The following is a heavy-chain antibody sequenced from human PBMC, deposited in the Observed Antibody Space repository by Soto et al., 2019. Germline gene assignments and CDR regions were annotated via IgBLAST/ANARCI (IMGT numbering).Heavy chain of an antibody. V-gene: IGHV3-48*01. Sequence: PGGSLRLSCAASGFTFSSYSMNWVRQAPGKGLEWVSYISSSSSTIYYADSVKGRFTISRDNAKNSLYLQMNSLRAEDTAVYYCARGPDPSTSSLGDYFDYWGQGTLVTVSS. J-gene: IGHJ4*02. D-gene: IGHD6-6*01. CDR1: GFTFSSYS. CDR3: ARGPDPSTSSLGDYFDY. CDR2: ISSSSSTI.